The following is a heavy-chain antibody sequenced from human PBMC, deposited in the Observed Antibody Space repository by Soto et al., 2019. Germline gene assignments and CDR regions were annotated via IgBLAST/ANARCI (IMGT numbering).Heavy chain of an antibody. Sequence: GESLKISCKGSGYSFTSYWIGWVRQMPGKGLEWMGIIYPGDSDTRYSPSFQGQVTISADKSISTAYLQWSSLKASDTAMYYCASYRRDCTNGVCSYGMDVWGQGTTVTVSS. CDR3: ASYRRDCTNGVCSYGMDV. J-gene: IGHJ6*02. CDR2: IYPGDSDT. V-gene: IGHV5-51*01. CDR1: GYSFTSYW. D-gene: IGHD2-8*01.